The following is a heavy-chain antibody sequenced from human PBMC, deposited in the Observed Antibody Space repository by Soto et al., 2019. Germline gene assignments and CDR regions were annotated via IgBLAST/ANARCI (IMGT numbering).Heavy chain of an antibody. CDR1: GFTFSSYW. Sequence: GGSLRLSCAASGFTFSSYWMSWVRQAPGKGLEWVANIKQDGSEKYYVDSVKGRFTISRDNAKNSLYLQMNSLRAEETAVYYCARDQEMVREIYYYYYGMDVWGQGTTVTVSS. CDR2: IKQDGSEK. J-gene: IGHJ6*02. D-gene: IGHD3-10*01. V-gene: IGHV3-7*01. CDR3: ARDQEMVREIYYYYYGMDV.